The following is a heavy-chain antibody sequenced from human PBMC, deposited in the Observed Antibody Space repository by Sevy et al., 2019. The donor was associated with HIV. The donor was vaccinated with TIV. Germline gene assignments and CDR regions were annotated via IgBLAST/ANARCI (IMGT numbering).Heavy chain of an antibody. Sequence: SETLSLTCTVSDDSISGYYWSWIRQPPGKGLEWIGYIYYSGRTNYNPSLKSRATISADMSTNHFSLKLSSVTAADTAVYYCARTTPYYYYGMDVWVQGTTVTVSS. J-gene: IGHJ6*02. CDR3: ARTTPYYYYGMDV. CDR2: IYYSGRT. D-gene: IGHD4-17*01. CDR1: DDSISGYY. V-gene: IGHV4-59*01.